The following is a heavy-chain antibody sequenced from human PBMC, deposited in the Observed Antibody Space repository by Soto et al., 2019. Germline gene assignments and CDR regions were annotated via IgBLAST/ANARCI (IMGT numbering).Heavy chain of an antibody. Sequence: PSETLSLTCSVSGRSISPYYWSWIRQPPGKGLEWIGYIYYTGSTKYNPSLKSRVTISLGTSRNQVYLKLSSVTAADTAVYYCTRVGGYYGDYPNFDYWGPGTLVTVSS. V-gene: IGHV4-59*01. J-gene: IGHJ4*02. CDR3: TRVGGYYGDYPNFDY. CDR2: IYYTGST. D-gene: IGHD4-17*01. CDR1: GRSISPYY.